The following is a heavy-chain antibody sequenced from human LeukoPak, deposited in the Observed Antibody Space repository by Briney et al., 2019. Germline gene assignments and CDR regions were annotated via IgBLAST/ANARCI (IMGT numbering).Heavy chain of an antibody. CDR3: ARVGYGSGSWGWFDP. J-gene: IGHJ5*02. D-gene: IGHD3-10*01. CDR1: GGSISGFF. Sequence: SETLSLTCAVSGGSISGFFWTWIRQSPGKGLEYIGYIYYSGTTDYNPTLKSRVSMSVDTSKNQFFLNLTSVTAADTAIYYCARVGYGSGSWGWFDPWGQGTLVTVSS. CDR2: IYYSGTT. V-gene: IGHV4-59*01.